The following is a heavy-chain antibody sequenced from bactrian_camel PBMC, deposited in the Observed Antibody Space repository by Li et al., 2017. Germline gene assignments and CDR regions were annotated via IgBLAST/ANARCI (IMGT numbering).Heavy chain of an antibody. V-gene: IGHV3-2*01. D-gene: IGHD2*01. CDR3: AAKNGVVVVTATWAFDY. J-gene: IGHJ4*01. Sequence: VQLVESGGGLVQPGGSLRLSCAASEFTFSVYYISWVRQIPGKGLEWVSSIETDGVNTYHADSVKGRFTISRDNAKNTLFLQMNSLQTEDTAVHYCAAKNGVVVVTATWAFDYWGQGTQVTVS. CDR2: IETDGVNT. CDR1: EFTFSVYY.